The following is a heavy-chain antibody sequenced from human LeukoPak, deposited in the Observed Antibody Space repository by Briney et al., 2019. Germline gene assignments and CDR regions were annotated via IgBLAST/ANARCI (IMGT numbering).Heavy chain of an antibody. D-gene: IGHD1-26*01. J-gene: IGHJ4*02. Sequence: GGSLRLSCAASGFTFSSYNMNWVRQAPGKGLEWVSSITSSSSYIYYADSVKGRFTISRDNAKNSLYLQMNSLRAEDTAVYYCAREEADVGTFDYWGQGTLVTVSS. CDR1: GFTFSSYN. V-gene: IGHV3-21*01. CDR3: AREEADVGTFDY. CDR2: ITSSSSYI.